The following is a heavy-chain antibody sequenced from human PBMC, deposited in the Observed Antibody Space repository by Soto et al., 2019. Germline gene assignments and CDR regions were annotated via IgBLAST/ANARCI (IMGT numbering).Heavy chain of an antibody. J-gene: IGHJ4*02. CDR3: ARVVPGPSEVDY. D-gene: IGHD2-2*01. CDR2: ISTTSSYI. CDR1: GFTFSTYS. Sequence: GGSLRLSCAASGFTFSTYSMNWVRQAPGKGLEWVSSISTTSSYIFYADSVKGRFTISRDNAKNSLYLQMNSLRAEDTAVYYCARVVPGPSEVDYWGQGTLVTVSS. V-gene: IGHV3-21*06.